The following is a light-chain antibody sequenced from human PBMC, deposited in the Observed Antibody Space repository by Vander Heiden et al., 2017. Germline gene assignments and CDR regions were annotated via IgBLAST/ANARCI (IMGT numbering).Light chain of an antibody. CDR1: SSDVGSSNR. Sequence: SALTQPPSVSGSRGQSVTISCTGTSSDVGSSNRVSWYQQPPGTAPKLMIYEVNDRPSGVPDRFSGSKSGNTASLTISGLQAEDEADYYCSSYTSASTCVFGTGTKVTVL. CDR2: EVN. V-gene: IGLV2-18*02. CDR3: SSYTSASTCV. J-gene: IGLJ1*01.